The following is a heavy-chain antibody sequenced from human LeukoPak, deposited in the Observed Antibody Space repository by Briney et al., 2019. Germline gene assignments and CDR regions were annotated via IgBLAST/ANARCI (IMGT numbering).Heavy chain of an antibody. CDR3: TREDHSNYNY. J-gene: IGHJ4*02. V-gene: IGHV3-7*01. CDR2: IKQDGGET. Sequence: PGGSLRLSCAASGFTISSYWMSWVRQAPGKGLEWVANIKQDGGETFYVDSVKGRFTISRDNAKNSLYLQMNSLRAEDTAVYYCTREDHSNYNYWGQGTLVTVSS. D-gene: IGHD4-11*01. CDR1: GFTISSYW.